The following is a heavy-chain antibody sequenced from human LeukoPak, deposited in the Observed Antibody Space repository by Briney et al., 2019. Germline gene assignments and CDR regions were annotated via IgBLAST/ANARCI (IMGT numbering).Heavy chain of an antibody. V-gene: IGHV3-7*01. CDR2: IKQDGSDK. D-gene: IGHD3-10*01. J-gene: IGHJ6*02. Sequence: GGSLRLSCAASGFTFSSYWMTWVRQAPGKGLEWVANIKQDGSDKYYVDSVKGRFTISRDNARNSLHLQMNSLRAEDTAVYYCAIPPLSGTGSSRPLAEMDVWGQGTTVTVSS. CDR3: AIPPLSGTGSSRPLAEMDV. CDR1: GFTFSSYW.